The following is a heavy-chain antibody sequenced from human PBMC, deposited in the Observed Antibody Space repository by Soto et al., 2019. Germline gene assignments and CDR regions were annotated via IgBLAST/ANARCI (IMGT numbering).Heavy chain of an antibody. V-gene: IGHV1-3*01. D-gene: IGHD6-19*01. J-gene: IGHJ4*02. CDR2: INAGNGNT. CDR3: AKNPGYNSGWYSIDY. CDR1: GYTFTSYV. Sequence: ASVKVSCKTSGYTFTSYVIHWVRQAPGQRPEWMGWINAGNGNTEFSQKFQDRVTLSRDTSASTAYMELSSLRSEDTAFYYCAKNPGYNSGWYSIDYWGQGTLVTVSS.